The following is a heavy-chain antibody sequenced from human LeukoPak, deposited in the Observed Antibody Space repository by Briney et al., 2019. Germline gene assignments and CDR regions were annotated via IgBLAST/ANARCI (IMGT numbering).Heavy chain of an antibody. CDR2: ISRGGSTI. V-gene: IGHV3-11*01. Sequence: GGSLRLSCAASGFTFSDYYMSWIRQAPGKGLEGVSYISRGGSTIYYADSVKGRFTISRDDAKNSLYLQMNSLRAEDTAVYYCAREVNTVTALYGMDVWGQGTTVTVSS. CDR3: AREVNTVTALYGMDV. D-gene: IGHD2-21*02. CDR1: GFTFSDYY. J-gene: IGHJ6*02.